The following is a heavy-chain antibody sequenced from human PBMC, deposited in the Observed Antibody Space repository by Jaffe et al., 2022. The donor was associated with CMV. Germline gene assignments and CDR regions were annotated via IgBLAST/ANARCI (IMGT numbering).Heavy chain of an antibody. CDR3: ARDLEGGGSFNSGFDY. J-gene: IGHJ4*02. V-gene: IGHV3-33*01. Sequence: QVQLVESGGGVVQPGRSLRLSCAASGFTFSSYGMHWVRQAPGKGLEWVAVIWYDGSNKYYADSVKGRFTISRDNSKNTLYLQMNSLRAEDTAVYYCARDLEGGGSFNSGFDYWGQGTLVTVSS. CDR2: IWYDGSNK. CDR1: GFTFSSYG. D-gene: IGHD2-15*01.